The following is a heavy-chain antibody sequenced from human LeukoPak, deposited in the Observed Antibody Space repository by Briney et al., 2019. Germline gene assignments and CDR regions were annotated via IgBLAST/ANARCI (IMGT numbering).Heavy chain of an antibody. CDR1: AFTFKTYT. V-gene: IGHV3-21*01. CDR2: ISTAGNLI. CDR3: ARAVEGHFDF. Sequence: PGGSLRLSCVASAFTFKTYTLNWGRQTPGKGLEWVSYISTAGNLINYADSVRGRFTISRDNAKNSLYLYMSSLTPEDTAVYYCARAVEGHFDFRGQGTLVTVSS. J-gene: IGHJ4*02. D-gene: IGHD5-24*01.